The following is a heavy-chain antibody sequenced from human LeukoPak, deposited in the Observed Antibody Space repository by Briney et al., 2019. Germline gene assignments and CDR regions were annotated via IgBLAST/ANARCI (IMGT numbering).Heavy chain of an antibody. Sequence: GGSLRLSCAASGFTVSSNYMRWVRQAPGKGLEWVSMIYSGGSTYYADSVKGRFTISRDNPKNTLDLQMNSLRAEDTAVYYCARRGHGYGSPFDYWGQGTLVTVSS. J-gene: IGHJ4*02. D-gene: IGHD5-18*01. CDR1: GFTVSSNY. V-gene: IGHV3-66*04. CDR3: ARRGHGYGSPFDY. CDR2: IYSGGST.